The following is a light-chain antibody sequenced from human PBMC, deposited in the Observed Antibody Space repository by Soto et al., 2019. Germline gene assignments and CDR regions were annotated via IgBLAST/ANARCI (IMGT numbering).Light chain of an antibody. J-gene: IGLJ2*01. V-gene: IGLV2-14*01. CDR2: EVS. CDR3: SSYTSSEDVV. Sequence: QSALTQPPSASGSPGQSVTISCTGTSSDVGGYDYVSWYRQHPGKAPKLMIYEVSNRPSGVSNRFSGSKSGNTASLTISGLQAEDEADYYCSSYTSSEDVVFGGGTKLTVL. CDR1: SSDVGGYDY.